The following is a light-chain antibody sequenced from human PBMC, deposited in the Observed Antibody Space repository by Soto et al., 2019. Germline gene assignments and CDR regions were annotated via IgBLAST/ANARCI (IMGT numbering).Light chain of an antibody. CDR3: SSYTSSSTRV. Sequence: QSALTQPASVSGSPGQSITISCTGTSSDVGGYNYVSWYQQHPGKAPKLMIYEVSNRPSGVSNRFSGSKSGNTASLTISGLQAEDEADYYCSSYTSSSTRVFGGGTTLTAL. J-gene: IGLJ3*02. CDR1: SSDVGGYNY. V-gene: IGLV2-14*01. CDR2: EVS.